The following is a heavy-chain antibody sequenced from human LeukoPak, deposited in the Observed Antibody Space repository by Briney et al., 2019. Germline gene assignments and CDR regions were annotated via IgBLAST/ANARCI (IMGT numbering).Heavy chain of an antibody. CDR1: GFTFSSYA. J-gene: IGHJ4*02. CDR3: AKELWEGSGYVDY. CDR2: VSGSGDRT. Sequence: GGSLRLSCAASGFTFSSYAMSWVRQAPGKGLEWVSAVSGSGDRTIYADSVKGRFTISRDNSKNMVSLQMNNLKAEDTALYYCAKELWEGSGYVDYWGQGILVTVSS. V-gene: IGHV3-23*01. D-gene: IGHD3-3*01.